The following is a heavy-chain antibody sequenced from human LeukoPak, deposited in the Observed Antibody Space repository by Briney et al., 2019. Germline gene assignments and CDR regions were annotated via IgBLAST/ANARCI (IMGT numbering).Heavy chain of an antibody. Sequence: ASVKVSCKASGYTFNSYDINWVRQATGQGHECMGWMNPNSGNTGYAQKFQGRVTMTRNTSISTAYMELSSLRSEDTAVYYCARGKGILGYCSSTSCPNKNNWFDPGGQGTLVTVSS. V-gene: IGHV1-8*01. J-gene: IGHJ5*02. CDR1: GYTFNSYD. D-gene: IGHD2-2*01. CDR2: MNPNSGNT. CDR3: ARGKGILGYCSSTSCPNKNNWFDP.